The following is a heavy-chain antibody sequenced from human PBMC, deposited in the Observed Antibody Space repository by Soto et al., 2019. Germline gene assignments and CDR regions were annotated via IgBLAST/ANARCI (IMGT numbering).Heavy chain of an antibody. CDR2: IYYSGST. Sequence: QVQLRESGPGLVKPSETLSLTCTVSGGSISSYYWSWIRQPPGKGLEWIGYIYYSGSTNYNPSLKSRVTISVDTSKNQFSLKLSSVTAADTAVYYCARGDSSGYYYGLDAFDIWGQGTMVTVSS. V-gene: IGHV4-59*01. CDR1: GGSISSYY. J-gene: IGHJ3*02. CDR3: ARGDSSGYYYGLDAFDI. D-gene: IGHD3-22*01.